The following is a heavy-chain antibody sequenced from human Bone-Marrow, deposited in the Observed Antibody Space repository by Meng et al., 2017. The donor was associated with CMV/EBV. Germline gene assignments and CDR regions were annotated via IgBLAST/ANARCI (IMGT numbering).Heavy chain of an antibody. CDR3: ARGSPRHYDAFDI. Sequence: LSLTCAASGFTFSDYYMSWIHQAPGKGLEWVSYISSSGSTIYYADSVKGRFTISRDNAKNSLYLQMNSLRAEDTAVYYCARGSPRHYDAFDIWGQGTMVTVSS. V-gene: IGHV3-11*04. CDR2: ISSSGSTI. J-gene: IGHJ3*02. CDR1: GFTFSDYY.